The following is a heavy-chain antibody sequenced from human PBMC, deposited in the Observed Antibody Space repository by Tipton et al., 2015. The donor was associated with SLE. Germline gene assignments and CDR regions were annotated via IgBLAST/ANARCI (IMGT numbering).Heavy chain of an antibody. CDR3: ASGGEAVAGTSYFQH. V-gene: IGHV4-34*01. Sequence: TLSLTCAVYGGSFSGYYWSWIRQPPGKGLEWSGEINHSGSTDYNPSLKSRVTISVDTSKNQFSLKLSSVTAADTAVYYCASGGEAVAGTSYFQHWGQGTLVTVSS. CDR1: GGSFSGYY. D-gene: IGHD6-19*01. CDR2: INHSGST. J-gene: IGHJ1*01.